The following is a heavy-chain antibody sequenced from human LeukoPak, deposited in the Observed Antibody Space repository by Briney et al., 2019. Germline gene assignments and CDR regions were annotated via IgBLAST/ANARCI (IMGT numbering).Heavy chain of an antibody. Sequence: PGGSLRLSCAASEFTFSDYYMSWIRQAPGKGLEWVANIKYEGGETYCVDSVKGRFTISRDNAKNSLYLQMNSLRAEDTAVYYCARRGATYSYFDYWGQGTLVTVSS. J-gene: IGHJ4*02. D-gene: IGHD1-26*01. CDR3: ARRGATYSYFDY. CDR2: IKYEGGET. CDR1: EFTFSDYY. V-gene: IGHV3-7*01.